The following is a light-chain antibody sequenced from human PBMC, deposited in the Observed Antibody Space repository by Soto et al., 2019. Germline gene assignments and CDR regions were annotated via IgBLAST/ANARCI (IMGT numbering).Light chain of an antibody. J-gene: IGLJ2*01. CDR3: CSYAGSSPSVV. CDR2: EVT. Sequence: QSALTQPASVSGSPGQSITISCTGTSSGVGSYNLVSWYRQHPGKAPKLMIYEVTKRPSGVSNRFSGSKSGNTASLTISGIQAEDEADYYCCSYAGSSPSVVFGGGTKLTVL. CDR1: SSGVGSYNL. V-gene: IGLV2-23*02.